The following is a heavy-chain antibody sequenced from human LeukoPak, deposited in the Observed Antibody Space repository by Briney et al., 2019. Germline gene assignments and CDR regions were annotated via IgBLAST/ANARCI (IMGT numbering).Heavy chain of an antibody. V-gene: IGHV3-23*01. D-gene: IGHD1-26*01. CDR2: ISGSGGST. Sequence: GGSLRLSRAASGFTFSSYAMSWVRQAPGKGLEWVSAISGSGGSTYYADSVKGRFTISRDNSKNTLYLQMNSLRAEDTAVYYCAKQQWAGVYIMYFQHWGQGTLVTVSS. CDR1: GFTFSSYA. J-gene: IGHJ1*01. CDR3: AKQQWAGVYIMYFQH.